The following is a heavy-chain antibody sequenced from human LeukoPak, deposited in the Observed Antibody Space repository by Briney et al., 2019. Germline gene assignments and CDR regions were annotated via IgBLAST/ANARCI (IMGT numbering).Heavy chain of an antibody. J-gene: IGHJ3*02. Sequence: ASAKVSCKASGYTFTNYDINWVRQATGQGLEWMGWMNPNSGNTDYAQKFQGRVTITADESTSTAYMELSSLRSEDTAVYYCASTMRIIGGHKGAAAGPDAFDIWGQGTMVTVSS. CDR2: MNPNSGNT. CDR1: GYTFTNYD. D-gene: IGHD6-13*01. CDR3: ASTMRIIGGHKGAAAGPDAFDI. V-gene: IGHV1-8*01.